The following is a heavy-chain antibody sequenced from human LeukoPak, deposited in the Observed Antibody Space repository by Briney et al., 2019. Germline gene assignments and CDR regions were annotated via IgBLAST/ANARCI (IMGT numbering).Heavy chain of an antibody. CDR2: ISGSGGST. J-gene: IGHJ3*02. Sequence: GGSLRLSCAASGFTFSSYAMSWVRQAPGKGLEWVSAISGSGGSTYYADSVKGRFTISRDNTKNTLYQHMNRLRAEDTAVYYCAKSDPNDYDFWSGYSYAFDIWGQGTMVTVSS. V-gene: IGHV3-23*01. CDR1: GFTFSSYA. CDR3: AKSDPNDYDFWSGYSYAFDI. D-gene: IGHD3-3*01.